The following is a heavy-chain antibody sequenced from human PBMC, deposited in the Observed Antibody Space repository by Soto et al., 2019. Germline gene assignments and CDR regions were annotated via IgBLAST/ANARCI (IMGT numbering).Heavy chain of an antibody. J-gene: IGHJ6*02. CDR1: GFTVSSNY. D-gene: IGHD2-2*01. V-gene: IGHV3-53*01. CDR2: IYSGGST. CDR3: ASATYHYYYYGMDV. Sequence: HPGGSLRLSCAASGFTVSSNYMSWVRQAPGKGLEWVSVIYSGGSTYYADSVKGRFTISRDNSKNTLYLQMNSLRAEDTAVYYCASATYHYYYYGMDVWGQGTTVTVSS.